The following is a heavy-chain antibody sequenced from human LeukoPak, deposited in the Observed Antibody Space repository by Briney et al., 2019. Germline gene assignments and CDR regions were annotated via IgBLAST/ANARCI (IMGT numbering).Heavy chain of an antibody. D-gene: IGHD2/OR15-2a*01. Sequence: ASVKVSCKASGYTFTSYAMNWVRQAPGQGLEWMGWINTNTGNPTYAQGFTGRFVFSLDTSVSTAYLQISSLKAEDTAVYYCARDFRGSMPRGDFDYWGQGTLVTVSS. CDR2: INTNTGNP. CDR1: GYTFTSYA. V-gene: IGHV7-4-1*02. CDR3: ARDFRGSMPRGDFDY. J-gene: IGHJ4*02.